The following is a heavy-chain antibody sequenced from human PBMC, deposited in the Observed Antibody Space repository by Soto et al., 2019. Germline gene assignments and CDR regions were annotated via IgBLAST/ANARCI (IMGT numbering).Heavy chain of an antibody. D-gene: IGHD1-26*01. CDR3: ASVGFP. J-gene: IGHJ5*02. CDR1: GGTFSSYA. Sequence: QVQLVQSGAEVRKPGSSVKVSCKASGGTFSSYAISWVRQAPGQGLEWMGGIIPMFGTVKYAQKPQDRVTITADESTSTAYMELSSLRSEDTAMYYCASVGFPWGQGTLVTVSS. CDR2: IIPMFGTV. V-gene: IGHV1-69*01.